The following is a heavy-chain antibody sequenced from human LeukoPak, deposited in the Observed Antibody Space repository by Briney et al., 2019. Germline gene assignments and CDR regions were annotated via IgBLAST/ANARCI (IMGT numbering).Heavy chain of an antibody. J-gene: IGHJ4*02. CDR2: INHSGST. D-gene: IGHD3-10*01. V-gene: IGHV4-34*01. Sequence: SETLSLTCAVYGGSFSGYYWSWIRQPPGKGLEWIGEINHSGSTNYNPSLKSRVTISVDTSKNQFSLKLSSVTAADTAVYYCARIGTYYYGSGSYSDYWGQGTLVTVSS. CDR1: GGSFSGYY. CDR3: ARIGTYYYGSGSYSDY.